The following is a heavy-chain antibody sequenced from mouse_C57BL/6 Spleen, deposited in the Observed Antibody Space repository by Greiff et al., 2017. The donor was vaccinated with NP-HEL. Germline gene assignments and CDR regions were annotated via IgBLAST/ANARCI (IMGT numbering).Heavy chain of an antibody. CDR2: IYPGDGDT. CDR3: ARGGPYYSNTGWFAY. CDR1: GYAFSSSW. D-gene: IGHD2-5*01. J-gene: IGHJ3*01. Sequence: QVQLQQSGPELVKPGASVKISCKASGYAFSSSWMNWVKQRPGKGLEWIGRIYPGDGDTNYNGKFKGKATLTADKSSSTAYMQLSSLTSEDSAVYFCARGGPYYSNTGWFAYCGQGTLGTVSA. V-gene: IGHV1-82*01.